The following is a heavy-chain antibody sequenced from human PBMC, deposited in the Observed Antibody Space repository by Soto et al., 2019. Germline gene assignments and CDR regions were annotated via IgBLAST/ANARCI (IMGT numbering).Heavy chain of an antibody. J-gene: IGHJ6*02. D-gene: IGHD1-1*01. V-gene: IGHV5-51*01. CDR1: GYSFTSNW. CDR2: IYPRDSDT. CDR3: AIHGIAETAPYYGMDV. Sequence: EVQLVQSGPEVKKPGESLKISCKASGYSFTSNWIAWVRQMPGKGLEWMGIIYPRDSDTRYSPSFQGQVTISADKSIPTAYLQWSSLKVSDTAMYYCAIHGIAETAPYYGMDVWGQGTTVTVS.